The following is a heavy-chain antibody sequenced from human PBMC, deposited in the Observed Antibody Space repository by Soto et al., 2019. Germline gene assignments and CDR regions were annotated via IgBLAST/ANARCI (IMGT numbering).Heavy chain of an antibody. CDR1: GGSISSSSYY. CDR2: VYYTGST. V-gene: IGHV4-61*05. J-gene: IGHJ4*02. D-gene: IGHD6-19*01. CDR3: ARSVAVPGAHIDY. Sequence: TSWTLSLTCTVSGGSISSSSYYWGLIRQPPGKGLEWLGYVYYTGSTNYSPSLRSRVSISVDTSKNEFSLRLSSVTAADTAVYSCARSVAVPGAHIDYWGQGTQVTVSS.